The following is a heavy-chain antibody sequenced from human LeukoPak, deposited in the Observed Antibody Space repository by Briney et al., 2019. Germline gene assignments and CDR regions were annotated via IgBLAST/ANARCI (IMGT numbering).Heavy chain of an antibody. CDR3: TTGWSLGAFDI. D-gene: IGHD6-13*01. V-gene: IGHV3-15*07. J-gene: IGHJ3*02. CDR1: GFTFSSYS. CDR2: IKSKTDGGTT. Sequence: PGGSLRLSCAASGFTFSSYSMNWVRQAPGKGLEWVGRIKSKTDGGTTDYAAPVKGRFTISRDDSKNTLYLQMNSLKTEDTAVYYCTTGWSLGAFDIWGQGTMVTVSS.